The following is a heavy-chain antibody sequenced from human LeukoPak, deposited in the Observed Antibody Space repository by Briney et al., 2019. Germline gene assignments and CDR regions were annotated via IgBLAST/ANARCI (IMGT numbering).Heavy chain of an antibody. D-gene: IGHD4-17*01. V-gene: IGHV1-46*01. CDR2: INPSGGST. CDR3: ARGRTDYGDYEQDFDY. J-gene: IGHJ4*02. Sequence: ASVKVSCKASGYTFTSYYMHWVRQAPGQGLEWMGIINPSGGSTSYAQKFQGRVTMTRDTSTSTAYMELRSLRSDDTAVYYCARGRTDYGDYEQDFDYWGQGTLVTVSS. CDR1: GYTFTSYY.